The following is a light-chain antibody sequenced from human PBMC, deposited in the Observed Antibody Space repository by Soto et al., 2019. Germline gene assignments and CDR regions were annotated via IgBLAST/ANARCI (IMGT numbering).Light chain of an antibody. J-gene: IGKJ1*01. CDR1: QSISNY. V-gene: IGKV1-39*01. CDR2: LAT. Sequence: DIQMTQSPSSLSSSVGDRVTITCRASQSISNYLNWYQQKPGKAPKLLIYLATTLQSGVPSRVSGSGSGTAFTLTIRSLQPEDFATYYCLQTYTSPRTFGQGTKVEIK. CDR3: LQTYTSPRT.